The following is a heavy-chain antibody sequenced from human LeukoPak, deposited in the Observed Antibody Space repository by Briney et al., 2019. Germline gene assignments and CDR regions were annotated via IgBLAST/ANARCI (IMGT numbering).Heavy chain of an antibody. D-gene: IGHD3-10*01. CDR2: IIPIFGTA. V-gene: IGHV1-69*06. CDR3: SRDEFGVDY. J-gene: IGHJ4*02. CDR1: GGTFSSYA. Sequence: ASVKVSCKASGGTFSSYAISWVRQAPGQGLEWMGGIIPIFGTANYALKFQGRVTITADKSTSTAYMELSSLRSEDTAVYYCSRDEFGVDYWGQGTLVTVSS.